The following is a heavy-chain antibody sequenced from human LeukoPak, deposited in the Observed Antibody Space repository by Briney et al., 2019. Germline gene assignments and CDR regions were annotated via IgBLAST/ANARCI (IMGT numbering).Heavy chain of an antibody. Sequence: SETLSLTCTVSGGSMRSYYWNWMRQTPGKGLEWIGYIYDSGTDYNSSLKSRVTFSLDMSKNHFSLRLSSVTAADTAVYYCARQTRGYYFDYWGQGTLVTVSS. J-gene: IGHJ4*02. CDR3: ARQTRGYYFDY. D-gene: IGHD3-10*01. V-gene: IGHV4-59*01. CDR2: IYDSGT. CDR1: GGSMRSYY.